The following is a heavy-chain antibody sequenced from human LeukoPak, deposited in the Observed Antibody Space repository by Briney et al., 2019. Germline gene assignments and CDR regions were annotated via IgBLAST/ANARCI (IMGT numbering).Heavy chain of an antibody. CDR2: IYYSGST. D-gene: IGHD3-9*01. Sequence: PSETLSLTCTVSGGSISSSSYYWGWIRQPPGKGLEWIGSIYYSGSTYYNPSLKSRVTISVDTSKNQFSLKLSSVTAADTAVYYCARHDRVYDILTGYYMGAFDIWGQGTMVTVSS. CDR1: GGSISSSSYY. J-gene: IGHJ3*02. CDR3: ARHDRVYDILTGYYMGAFDI. V-gene: IGHV4-39*01.